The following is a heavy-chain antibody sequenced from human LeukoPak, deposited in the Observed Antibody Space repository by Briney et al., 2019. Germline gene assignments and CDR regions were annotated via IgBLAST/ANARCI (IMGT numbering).Heavy chain of an antibody. J-gene: IGHJ4*02. D-gene: IGHD5-12*01. Sequence: PGGSLRLSCAASGLTFSSHWMHWVRQAPGKGLEWVSGITGSGDNTYHADSVKGRFTISRDNSQNTLYLQMHSLRAEDTAVYYCAKSREFSGYDYTYWGQGTLVIVSS. CDR1: GLTFSSHW. CDR2: ITGSGDNT. V-gene: IGHV3-23*01. CDR3: AKSREFSGYDYTY.